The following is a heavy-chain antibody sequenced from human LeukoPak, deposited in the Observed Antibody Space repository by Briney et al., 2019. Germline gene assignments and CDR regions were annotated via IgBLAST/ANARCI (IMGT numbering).Heavy chain of an antibody. CDR3: ARGRPRSGYYVGYYYYYYYMDV. CDR1: GYTFTSYG. D-gene: IGHD3-3*01. J-gene: IGHJ6*03. CDR2: ISAYNGNT. V-gene: IGHV1-18*01. Sequence: ASVKVSCEASGYTFTSYGISWVRQAPGQGLEWMGWISAYNGNTNYAQKLQGRVTMTTDTSTSTAYMELRSLRSDDTAVYYCARGRPRSGYYVGYYYYYYYMDVWGKGTTVTVSS.